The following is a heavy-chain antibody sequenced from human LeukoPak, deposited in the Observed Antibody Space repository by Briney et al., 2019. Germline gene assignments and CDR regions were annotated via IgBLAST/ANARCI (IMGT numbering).Heavy chain of an antibody. Sequence: GGSLRLSCAASGFTFSSYGMHWVRQAPGKGLEWVAVISYDGSNKYYADSVKGRFTISRDNSKNTLYLQMNSLRAEDTAVYYCAKGRADDYVWGGYRPPQYYYYGMDVWGQGTTVTVSS. CDR1: GFTFSSYG. CDR2: ISYDGSNK. J-gene: IGHJ6*02. CDR3: AKGRADDYVWGGYRPPQYYYYGMDV. D-gene: IGHD3-16*02. V-gene: IGHV3-30*18.